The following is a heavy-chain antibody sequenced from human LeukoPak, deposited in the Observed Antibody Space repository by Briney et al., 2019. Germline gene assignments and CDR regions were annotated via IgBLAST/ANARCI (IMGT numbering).Heavy chain of an antibody. CDR2: FYSGGDST. J-gene: IGHJ3*01. CDR1: GFTFSSKY. CDR3: ARERYCGGDCYSFAFDV. V-gene: IGHV3-66*01. D-gene: IGHD2-21*02. Sequence: PGGSLRLSCAASGFTFSSKYMSWVRQAPGKGLEWVSLFYSGGDSTNYADSVKGRFTISRDNSKNTLYLQMNSLRADDTAVYYCARERYCGGDCYSFAFDVWGQGTVVTVSS.